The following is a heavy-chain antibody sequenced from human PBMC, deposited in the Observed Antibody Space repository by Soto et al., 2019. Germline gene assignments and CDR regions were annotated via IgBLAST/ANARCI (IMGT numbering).Heavy chain of an antibody. CDR2: IFHSGST. CDR1: GASISSYY. J-gene: IGHJ4*02. D-gene: IGHD1-26*01. CDR3: ARDQNGSPHFDY. V-gene: IGHV4-59*01. Sequence: PSETLSLTCTVSGASISSYYWSRIRQPPGKGLEWVGFIFHSGSTNCNPSLKSRVTFSVDTSKNQFSLKLTSVTAADTAVYYCARDQNGSPHFDYWGQGILVTVSS.